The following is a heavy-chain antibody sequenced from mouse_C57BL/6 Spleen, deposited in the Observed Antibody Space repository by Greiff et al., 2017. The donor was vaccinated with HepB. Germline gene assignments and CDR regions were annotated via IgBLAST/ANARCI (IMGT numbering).Heavy chain of an antibody. CDR3: ARHRLRRAMDY. CDR1: GFTFSSYG. V-gene: IGHV5-6*01. CDR2: ISSGGSYT. D-gene: IGHD2-2*01. J-gene: IGHJ4*01. Sequence: EVKLVESGGDLVKPGGSLKLSCAASGFTFSSYGMSWVRQTPDKRLEWVATISSGGSYTYYPDSVKGRFTISRDNAKNTLYLQMSSLKSEDTAMYYCARHRLRRAMDYWGQGTSVTVSS.